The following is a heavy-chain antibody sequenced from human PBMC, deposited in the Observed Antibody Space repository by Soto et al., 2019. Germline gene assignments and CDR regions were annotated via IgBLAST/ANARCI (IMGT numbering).Heavy chain of an antibody. CDR1: GFTFGRYA. CDR2: ISGDGEST. J-gene: IGHJ3*02. CDR3: ARDADILTGSDAFDI. V-gene: IGHV3-23*01. Sequence: GGSLRLSCVASGFTFGRYAMTWVRQTQGKGLECVSAISGDGESTHYADSVKGRFTISRDNAKNSLYLQMNSLRAEDTAVYYCARDADILTGSDAFDIWGQGTMVTVSS. D-gene: IGHD3-9*01.